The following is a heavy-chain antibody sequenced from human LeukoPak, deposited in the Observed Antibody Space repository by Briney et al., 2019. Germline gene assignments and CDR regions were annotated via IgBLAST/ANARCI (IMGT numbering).Heavy chain of an antibody. CDR3: ARDPSAIAVAGDDAFDI. V-gene: IGHV1-18*01. J-gene: IGHJ3*02. Sequence: ASVKVSCKASSYTFTSYGISWVRQAPGQGLEWLGWISAYNGNTNYAQKLQGRVTMTTDTSTSTAYMELRSLRSDDTAVYYCARDPSAIAVAGDDAFDIWGQGTMVTVSS. CDR2: ISAYNGNT. CDR1: SYTFTSYG. D-gene: IGHD6-19*01.